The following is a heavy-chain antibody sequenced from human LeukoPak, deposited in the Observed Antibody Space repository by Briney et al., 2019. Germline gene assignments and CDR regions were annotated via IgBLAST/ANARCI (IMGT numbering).Heavy chain of an antibody. CDR2: INHSGST. J-gene: IGHJ3*02. Sequence: SETLSLTCAVYGGSFSGYYWSWIRQPPGKGLEWIGEINHSGSTNYNPSLKSRVTISVDTSKNQFSLKLSSVTAADTAVYYCARAGYCSGGSCLDAFDIWGQGTMVTVPS. D-gene: IGHD2-15*01. V-gene: IGHV4-34*01. CDR1: GGSFSGYY. CDR3: ARAGYCSGGSCLDAFDI.